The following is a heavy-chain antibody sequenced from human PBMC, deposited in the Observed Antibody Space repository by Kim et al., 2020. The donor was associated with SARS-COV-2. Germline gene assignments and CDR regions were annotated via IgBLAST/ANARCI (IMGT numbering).Heavy chain of an antibody. Sequence: GGSLRLSCAASGFTFSSYAMSWVRQAPGKGLEWVSVISGSGGSTYYADSVKGRFTISRDNSKNTLDLQMNSLRAEDTAVYYCAKRGEQQVVPGYFDSWGQGTLVTVSS. CDR1: GFTFSSYA. J-gene: IGHJ4*02. D-gene: IGHD6-13*01. CDR3: AKRGEQQVVPGYFDS. V-gene: IGHV3-23*01. CDR2: ISGSGGST.